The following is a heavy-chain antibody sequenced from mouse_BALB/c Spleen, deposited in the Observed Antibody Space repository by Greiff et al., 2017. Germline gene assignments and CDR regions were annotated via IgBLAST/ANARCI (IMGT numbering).Heavy chain of an antibody. D-gene: IGHD2-4*01. V-gene: IGHV5-12-1*01. CDR2: ISSGGGST. Sequence: EVKLMESGGGLVKPGGSLKLSCAASGFAFSSYDMSWVRQTPAKRLEWVAYISSGGGSTYYPDTVKGRFTISRDNAKNTLYLQMSSLKSEDTAMYYCAIHAPHYDWFAYWGQGTLVTVSA. CDR1: GFAFSSYD. J-gene: IGHJ3*01. CDR3: AIHAPHYDWFAY.